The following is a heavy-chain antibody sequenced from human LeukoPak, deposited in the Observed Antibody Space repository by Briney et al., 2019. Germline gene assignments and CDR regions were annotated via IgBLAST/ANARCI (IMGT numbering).Heavy chain of an antibody. D-gene: IGHD1-26*01. J-gene: IGHJ4*03. CDR1: GGSISSSSYY. CDR2: IYYSGST. CDR3: ARIVGASDY. Sequence: SETLSLTCTVSGGSISSSSYYWGWIRQPPGKGLEWIGSIYYSGSTYYNPSLKSRVTISVDTSKNQFSLKLSSVTAADTAVYYCARIVGASDYWGQGTTVTVSS. V-gene: IGHV4-39*01.